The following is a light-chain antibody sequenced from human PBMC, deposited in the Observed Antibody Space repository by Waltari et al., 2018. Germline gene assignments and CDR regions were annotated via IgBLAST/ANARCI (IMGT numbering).Light chain of an antibody. Sequence: QSALTQPRPVSGSPGQSVTISCTGTSSDVGYYNYVSWYQQPPGKAPKLMIYDVNLRPSGVPDRFSGSKSGNTASLTISGLQAEDEADYYCCSYTGNYLRVFGGGTKLTVL. V-gene: IGLV2-11*01. CDR2: DVN. CDR1: SSDVGYYNY. J-gene: IGLJ2*01. CDR3: CSYTGNYLRV.